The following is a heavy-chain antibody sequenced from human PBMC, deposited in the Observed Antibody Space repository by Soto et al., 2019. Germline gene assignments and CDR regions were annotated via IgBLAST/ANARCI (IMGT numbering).Heavy chain of an antibody. D-gene: IGHD3-3*01. Sequence: ASETLSLTCAVYGGSFSGYYGSWIRQPPGKGLEWIGEINHSGSTNYNPSLKSRVTISVDTSKNQFSLKLSSVTAADTAVYYCARATYYDFWSGFDRHRYFDLWGRGTLVTVSS. CDR3: ARATYYDFWSGFDRHRYFDL. CDR1: GGSFSGYY. CDR2: INHSGST. J-gene: IGHJ2*01. V-gene: IGHV4-34*01.